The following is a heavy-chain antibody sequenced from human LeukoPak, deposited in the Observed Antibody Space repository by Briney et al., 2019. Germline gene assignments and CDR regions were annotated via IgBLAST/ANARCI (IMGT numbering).Heavy chain of an antibody. J-gene: IGHJ4*02. CDR2: IYPGDSDS. Sequence: GESLQISCKGSGYSFTSYWIGWVRPMPGKGLEWMGIIYPGDSDSRYSPSFQGQVTISADRSISTAYLQWSSLKASDTAMYYCARGATPSVDYFDYWGQGTLVTVSS. V-gene: IGHV5-51*01. D-gene: IGHD2-15*01. CDR1: GYSFTSYW. CDR3: ARGATPSVDYFDY.